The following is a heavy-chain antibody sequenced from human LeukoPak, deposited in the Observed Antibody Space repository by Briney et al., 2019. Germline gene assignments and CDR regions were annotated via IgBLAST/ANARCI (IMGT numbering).Heavy chain of an antibody. CDR2: INPNSGDT. CDR1: GFLFSVYY. D-gene: IGHD5-24*01. V-gene: IGHV1-2*02. CDR3: ARETEMSASLDY. Sequence: ASVKVSCKASGFLFSVYYMHWVRQVPGQGLEWMGWINPNSGDTKYAQKFQGRVTMTRDASISTAYMELSRLRSDDTAVYYCARETEMSASLDYWGQETLVTVSS. J-gene: IGHJ4*02.